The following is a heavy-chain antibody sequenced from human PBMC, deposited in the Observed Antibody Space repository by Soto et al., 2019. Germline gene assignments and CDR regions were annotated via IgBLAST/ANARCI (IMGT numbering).Heavy chain of an antibody. Sequence: ASVKVSCKASGYTFTGYYMHWVRQAPGQGLEWMGWSNPNSGGTNYEQKFQGRVTMTRDTSISTAYMELSRLRSDDTAVYYCARRKITMVRGVLAPFDYWGQGTLVTSPQ. J-gene: IGHJ4*02. CDR1: GYTFTGYY. V-gene: IGHV1-2*02. CDR3: ARRKITMVRGVLAPFDY. CDR2: SNPNSGGT. D-gene: IGHD3-10*01.